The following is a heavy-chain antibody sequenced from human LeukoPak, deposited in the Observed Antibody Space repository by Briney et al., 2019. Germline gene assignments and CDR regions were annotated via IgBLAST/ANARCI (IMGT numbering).Heavy chain of an antibody. CDR3: ATDQYYYGSGSTRFDY. V-gene: IGHV1-24*01. CDR2: FDPEDGET. Sequence: ASVKVSCKVSGYTLTELSMHCVRQAPGKGLEWMGGFDPEDGETIYAQKFKGRVTMTEDTSTDTAYMELSSLRYEDTAVYYCATDQYYYGSGSTRFDYWGQGTLVTVSS. J-gene: IGHJ4*02. CDR1: GYTLTELS. D-gene: IGHD3-10*01.